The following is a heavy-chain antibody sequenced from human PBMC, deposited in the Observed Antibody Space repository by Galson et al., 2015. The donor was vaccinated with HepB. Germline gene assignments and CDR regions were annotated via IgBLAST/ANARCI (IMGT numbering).Heavy chain of an antibody. Sequence: LSLTCAVYSGSFSGYYWRWIRQPPGKGLEWIGEINHSGNSNYNPSLKSRVTISVDTSKNQFSLKLSSVTAADTAVYYCALGIQLWSFFDYWGQGTLVTVSS. D-gene: IGHD5-18*01. CDR2: INHSGNS. V-gene: IGHV4-34*01. J-gene: IGHJ4*02. CDR1: SGSFSGYY. CDR3: ALGIQLWSFFDY.